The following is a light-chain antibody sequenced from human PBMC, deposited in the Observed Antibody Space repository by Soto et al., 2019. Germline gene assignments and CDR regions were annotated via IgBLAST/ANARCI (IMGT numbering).Light chain of an antibody. J-gene: IGLJ2*01. V-gene: IGLV1-47*01. CDR2: RNN. CDR1: SSNIGSNY. CDR3: AAMDDSLSGVV. Sequence: QSVLTQPPSASGTPGQRVTISCSGSSSNIGSNYVYWYQQLPGTAPKLLIYRNNQRPSGVPDRFSGSKSGTSASLAISGLRSEAEADYYCAAMDDSLSGVVFGGGTLLTV.